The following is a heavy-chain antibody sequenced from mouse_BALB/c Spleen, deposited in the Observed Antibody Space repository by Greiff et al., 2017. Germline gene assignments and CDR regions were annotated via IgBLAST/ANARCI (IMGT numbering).Heavy chain of an antibody. J-gene: IGHJ4*01. CDR1: GFSLTSYG. Sequence: QVQLKESGPGLVAPSQSLSITCTVSGFSLTSYGVHWVRQPPGKGLEWLGVIWAGGSTNYNSALMSRLSISKDNSKSQVFLKMNSLQTDDTAMYYCARDRDYGSPYYAMDYWGQGTSVTVSS. V-gene: IGHV2-9*02. D-gene: IGHD1-1*01. CDR2: IWAGGST. CDR3: ARDRDYGSPYYAMDY.